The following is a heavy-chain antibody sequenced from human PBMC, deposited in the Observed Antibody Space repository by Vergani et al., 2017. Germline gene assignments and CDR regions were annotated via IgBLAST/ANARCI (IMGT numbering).Heavy chain of an antibody. V-gene: IGHV4-31*03. D-gene: IGHD3-3*01. CDR3: ARANYDVWSGSDYGMDV. CDR1: GGSISSGGYY. CDR2: IYYSGST. Sequence: QVQLQESGPGLVKPSQTLSLTCTVSGGSISSGGYYWSWIRQHPGKGLEWIGYIYYSGSTYYNPSLKSRVTISVETSKNQFSLKLTSVTAADTAVYYCARANYDVWSGSDYGMDVWGQGTTVTVSS. J-gene: IGHJ6*02.